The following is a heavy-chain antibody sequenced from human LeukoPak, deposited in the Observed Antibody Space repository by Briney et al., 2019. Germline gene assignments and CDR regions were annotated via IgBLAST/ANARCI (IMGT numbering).Heavy chain of an antibody. Sequence: PGGSLRLSWAASGFTFSSYAMSWVRQAPGKGLEWVSAISGSGGSTYYADSVKGRFTISRDNSKNTLYLQMNSLRAEDTAVYYCAKVPSANHLGNMDVWGKGTTVTVSS. CDR1: GFTFSSYA. CDR3: AKVPSANHLGNMDV. CDR2: ISGSGGST. V-gene: IGHV3-23*01. J-gene: IGHJ6*03. D-gene: IGHD4/OR15-4a*01.